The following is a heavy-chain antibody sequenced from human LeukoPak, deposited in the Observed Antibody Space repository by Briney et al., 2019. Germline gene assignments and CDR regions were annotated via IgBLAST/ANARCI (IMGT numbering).Heavy chain of an antibody. D-gene: IGHD3-10*01. CDR2: IYTSGST. J-gene: IGHJ6*03. V-gene: IGHV4-4*07. CDR1: GGSISGYY. CDR3: GRLYNYYMDV. Sequence: SETLSLTCTVSGGSISGYYWSWIRQPPGKGLEWVGHIYTSGSTNHNPSLKSRVTMSVDTSKNQFSLKLSSVTAADTAVYYCGRLYNYYMDVWGKGTTVTVSS.